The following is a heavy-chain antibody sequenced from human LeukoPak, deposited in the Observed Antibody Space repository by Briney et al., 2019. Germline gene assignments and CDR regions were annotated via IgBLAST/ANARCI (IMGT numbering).Heavy chain of an antibody. V-gene: IGHV4-34*01. CDR3: ARSNYCSSTSCYVGY. J-gene: IGHJ4*02. CDR2: INHSGST. CDR1: GGSFSGYY. D-gene: IGHD2-2*01. Sequence: KSSETLSLTCAVYGGSFSGYYWSWIRQPPGKGLEWIGEINHSGSTNYNPSLKSRVTISVDTSKNQFSLKLSSVTAADTAVYYCARSNYCSSTSCYVGYWGQGTLVTVPS.